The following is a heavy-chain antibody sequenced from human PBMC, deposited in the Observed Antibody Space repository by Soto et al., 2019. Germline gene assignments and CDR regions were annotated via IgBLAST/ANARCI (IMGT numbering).Heavy chain of an antibody. J-gene: IGHJ4*02. Sequence: SETLSLTCAVSGGSSRQSSYFLGWIRQPPGKGLEWIASVYYSGTPYYNPSLKSRVTISIDTSKTQISLKLKSLTAADTAVYYCARHPGYYDILTDYTTYYFDSWGQGILVT. CDR1: GGSSRQSSYF. CDR3: ARHPGYYDILTDYTTYYFDS. V-gene: IGHV4-39*01. CDR2: VYYSGTP. D-gene: IGHD3-9*01.